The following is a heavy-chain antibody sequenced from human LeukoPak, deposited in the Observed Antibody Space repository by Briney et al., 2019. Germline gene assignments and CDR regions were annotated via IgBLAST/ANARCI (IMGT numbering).Heavy chain of an antibody. V-gene: IGHV4-59*08. Sequence: SETLSLTCTVSGGSISGYYWSWIRQPPGKGLEWIGYIFYSGSTNYNPSLKSRVTISVDTSKNQFSLKLSSVTAADTAVYYCARGALGGFWSGPYFDYWGQGTLVTVSS. J-gene: IGHJ4*02. CDR1: GGSISGYY. D-gene: IGHD3-3*01. CDR2: IFYSGST. CDR3: ARGALGGFWSGPYFDY.